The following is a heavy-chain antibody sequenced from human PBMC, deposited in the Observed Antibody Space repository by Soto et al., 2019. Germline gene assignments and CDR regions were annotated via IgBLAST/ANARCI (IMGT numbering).Heavy chain of an antibody. CDR2: ISAYNGNT. CDR3: ARDFKRAVVVITTLFDY. CDR1: GYTFTSYG. Sequence: QVQLVQSGAEVKKPGASVKVSCKASGYTFTSYGISWVRQAPGQGLEWMGWISAYNGNTNYAQKLQGRVTMTTDTSTSTAYMELRSLRSDSTAVYYCARDFKRAVVVITTLFDYWGQGTLVTVSS. J-gene: IGHJ4*02. V-gene: IGHV1-18*01. D-gene: IGHD3-22*01.